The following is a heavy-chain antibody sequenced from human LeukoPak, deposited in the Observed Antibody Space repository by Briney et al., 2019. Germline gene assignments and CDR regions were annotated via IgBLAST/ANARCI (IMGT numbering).Heavy chain of an antibody. Sequence: GASVKVSCKASGYTFTGYYMHWVRQAPGQGLEWMGWISAYNGNTNYAQKLQGRVTMTTDTSTSTAYMELRSLRSDDTAVYYCARDRTVVVPAAIYLYGDYPDAFDIWGQGTMVTVSS. CDR3: ARDRTVVVPAAIYLYGDYPDAFDI. J-gene: IGHJ3*02. V-gene: IGHV1-18*04. D-gene: IGHD2-2*01. CDR1: GYTFTGYY. CDR2: ISAYNGNT.